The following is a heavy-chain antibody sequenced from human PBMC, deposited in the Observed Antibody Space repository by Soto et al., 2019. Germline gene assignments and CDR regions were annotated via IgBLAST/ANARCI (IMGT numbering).Heavy chain of an antibody. Sequence: QVQLVQSGPEVKKPGAPVKISCQASGYTFTDFDINWVRQATGQGLEWMGWMNPNTGNTRYAQRFKGRLIMTRDTSISTAYMEMGSLSSEDTAVYYCARGKLATLTDCWGQGTLVTVSS. CDR1: GYTFTDFD. CDR2: MNPNTGNT. V-gene: IGHV1-8*02. D-gene: IGHD3-9*01. CDR3: ARGKLATLTDC. J-gene: IGHJ4*02.